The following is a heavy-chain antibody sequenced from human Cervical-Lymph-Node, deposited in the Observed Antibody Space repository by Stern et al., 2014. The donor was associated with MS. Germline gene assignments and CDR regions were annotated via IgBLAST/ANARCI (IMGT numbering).Heavy chain of an antibody. CDR1: GYTFTSYD. J-gene: IGHJ4*02. V-gene: IGHV1-8*01. CDR2: MNPNSGNT. D-gene: IGHD1-26*01. Sequence: QVQLVQSGAEVKKPGASVKVSCKASGYTFTSYDINWVRQATGQGLEWMGWMNPNSGNTGYAQKFQGRVTMTRNTSISTAYMELSSLRSEDTAVYYCARGLRTYGNLGRSSYFDYWGQGTLVTVSS. CDR3: ARGLRTYGNLGRSSYFDY.